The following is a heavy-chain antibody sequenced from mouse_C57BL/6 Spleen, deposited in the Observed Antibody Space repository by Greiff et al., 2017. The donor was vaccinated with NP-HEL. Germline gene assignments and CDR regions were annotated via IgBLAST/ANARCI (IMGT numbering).Heavy chain of an antibody. V-gene: IGHV1-50*01. CDR2: IDPSDSYT. J-gene: IGHJ1*03. CDR3: AREGDGYSWYFDV. Sequence: QVQLQQPGAELVKPGASVKLSCKASGYTFTSYWMQWVKQRPGQGLEWIGEIDPSDSYTNSNQKFKGKATLTVDTSSSTAYMQLSSLTSEDSAVYYCAREGDGYSWYFDVWGTGTTVTVSS. D-gene: IGHD2-3*01. CDR1: GYTFTSYW.